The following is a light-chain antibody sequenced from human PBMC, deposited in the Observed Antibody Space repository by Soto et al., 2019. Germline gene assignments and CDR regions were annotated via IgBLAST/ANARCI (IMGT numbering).Light chain of an antibody. CDR3: CSLEGSNALVV. CDR2: EAT. CDR1: KNNLGSYDL. Sequence: QSALTQPASVSGSPGQSITVSCTGTKNNLGSYDLVSWYQKYPDKAPTLLIYEATKRPSGISDRFSGSKSGFTASLTISGLRAEDEADYHCCSLEGSNALVVFGGGTKVTVL. J-gene: IGLJ2*01. V-gene: IGLV2-23*01.